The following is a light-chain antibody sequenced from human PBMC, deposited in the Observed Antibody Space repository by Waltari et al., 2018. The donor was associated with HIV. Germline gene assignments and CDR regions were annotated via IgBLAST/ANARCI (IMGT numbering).Light chain of an antibody. CDR2: WAS. CDR1: QSVLSSRDNNNY. Sequence: DIVMTQSPDSLPVSLGERATINCKSSQSVLSSRDNNNYLAWYQQKPGQPPKLLIYWASTRESGVPDRFSGGGSGTDFTLTIRSLQAEDVAVYYCQQFYNTPITFGQGTRLEIK. J-gene: IGKJ5*01. CDR3: QQFYNTPIT. V-gene: IGKV4-1*01.